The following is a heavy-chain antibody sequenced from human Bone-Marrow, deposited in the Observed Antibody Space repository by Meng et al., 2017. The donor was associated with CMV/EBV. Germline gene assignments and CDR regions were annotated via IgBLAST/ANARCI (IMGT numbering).Heavy chain of an antibody. V-gene: IGHV3-21*01. Sequence: GESLKISCAASGFTFSSYSMNWVRQAPGKGLEWVSSISSSSSYIYYADSVKGRFTISRDNAKNSPYLQMNSLRAEDTAVYYCAREIAAALPTWGQGTLVTVSS. CDR1: GFTFSSYS. J-gene: IGHJ5*02. CDR2: ISSSSSYI. D-gene: IGHD6-13*01. CDR3: AREIAAALPT.